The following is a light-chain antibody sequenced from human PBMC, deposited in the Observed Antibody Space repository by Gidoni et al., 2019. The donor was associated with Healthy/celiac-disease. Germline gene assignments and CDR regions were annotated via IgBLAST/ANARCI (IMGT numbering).Light chain of an antibody. CDR3: QQYNNWPPWT. V-gene: IGKV3-15*01. J-gene: IGKJ1*01. CDR1: QSVSSN. Sequence: ASQSVSSNLAWYQQKPGQAPRLLIYGASTRATGIPARFSGSGSGTEFTLTISSLQSEDFAVYYCQQYNNWPPWTFXQXTKVEIK. CDR2: GAS.